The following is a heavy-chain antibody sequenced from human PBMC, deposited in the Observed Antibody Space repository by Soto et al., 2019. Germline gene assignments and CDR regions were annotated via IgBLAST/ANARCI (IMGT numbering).Heavy chain of an antibody. CDR1: GFTFSSYG. Sequence: GGSLRLSCAASGFTFSSYGIHWVRQAPGKGLEWVAVIWYDGSNKYYAESVKGRFTISRDNSKNTLYLQMNSLRAEDTAVYYCARDSHVGSGWQLTADYWGQGTLVTVSS. D-gene: IGHD6-19*01. J-gene: IGHJ4*02. V-gene: IGHV3-33*01. CDR3: ARDSHVGSGWQLTADY. CDR2: IWYDGSNK.